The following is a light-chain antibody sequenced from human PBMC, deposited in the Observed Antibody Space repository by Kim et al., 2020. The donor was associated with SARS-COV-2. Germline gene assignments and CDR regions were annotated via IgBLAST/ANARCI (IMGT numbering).Light chain of an antibody. J-gene: IGLJ1*01. CDR2: DVI. CDR1: SSDIGGYNF. CDR3: TSYTTSTTVV. V-gene: IGLV2-14*03. Sequence: GESIPISCTGTSSDIGGYNFGSWYQQYPGKAPQLVIYDVIERPSGISSRFSGSKSGNTASLTISGLQAEDEADYFCTSYTTSTTVVFGTGTKVTVL.